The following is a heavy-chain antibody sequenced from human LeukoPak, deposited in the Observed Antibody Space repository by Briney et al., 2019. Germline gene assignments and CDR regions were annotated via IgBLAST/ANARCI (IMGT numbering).Heavy chain of an antibody. Sequence: GTSVKVSCKASGFTFTSSAMQWVRQARGQRLERIGWIVVGSGNTNYAQKFQERVTITRDMSTSTAYMELSSLRSEDTAVYYCAADFPDSSGYFGDYWGQGTLVTVSS. V-gene: IGHV1-58*02. CDR2: IVVGSGNT. CDR3: AADFPDSSGYFGDY. D-gene: IGHD3-22*01. CDR1: GFTFTSSA. J-gene: IGHJ4*02.